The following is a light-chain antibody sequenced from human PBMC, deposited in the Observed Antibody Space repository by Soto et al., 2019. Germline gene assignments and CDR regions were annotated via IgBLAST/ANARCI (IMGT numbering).Light chain of an antibody. Sequence: DIVMTQSPDSLAVSLGERATINCKSSQSVLYNSKNKNYLAWYQQKPGQPPKLLIYWASTRESGVPDPFSGSGSGTYFNLTISSLQAEDVAVYYCQQYHSTPLYTFGQGTKLEIK. V-gene: IGKV4-1*01. CDR3: QQYHSTPLYT. J-gene: IGKJ2*01. CDR1: QSVLYNSKNKNY. CDR2: WAS.